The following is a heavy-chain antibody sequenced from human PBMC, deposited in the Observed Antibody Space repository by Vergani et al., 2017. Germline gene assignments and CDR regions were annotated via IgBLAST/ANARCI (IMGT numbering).Heavy chain of an antibody. CDR2: IIPIFGTA. CDR1: GGTFSSYA. J-gene: IGHJ4*02. D-gene: IGHD3-9*01. Sequence: QVQLVQSGAEVKKPGSSVKVSCKASGGTFSSYAISWVRQAPGQGLEWMGGIIPIFGTANYAQKFQGRVTITADKSTSTAYMELSSLRSEDTAVYYCAREILRYFDWLSRGPFDYWGQGTLVTVSS. V-gene: IGHV1-69*06. CDR3: AREILRYFDWLSRGPFDY.